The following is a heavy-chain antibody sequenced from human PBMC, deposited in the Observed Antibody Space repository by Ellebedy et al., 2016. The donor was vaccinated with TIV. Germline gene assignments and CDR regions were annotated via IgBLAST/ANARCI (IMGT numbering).Heavy chain of an antibody. J-gene: IGHJ4*02. CDR3: AREAGTTN. Sequence: GESLKISXAASGFTFSRYTINWVRQAPGKGLEWVASISGSSDYIYYAESVKGRFTISRDNVEGSLYLQMNSLRAEDTAVYYCAREAGTTNWGQGTLVTVSS. D-gene: IGHD1-1*01. CDR2: ISGSSDYI. V-gene: IGHV3-21*01. CDR1: GFTFSRYT.